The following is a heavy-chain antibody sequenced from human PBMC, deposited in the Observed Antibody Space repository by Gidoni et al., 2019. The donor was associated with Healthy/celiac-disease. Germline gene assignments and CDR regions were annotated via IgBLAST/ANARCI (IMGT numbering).Heavy chain of an antibody. D-gene: IGHD3-22*01. Sequence: QVQLVESGGGVVQPGRSLRLSCAASGFTFSSYGMHWVRQAPGKGLEWVAVIWYDGSNKYYADSVKGRFTISRDNSKNTLYLQMNSLRAEDTAVYYCASCKYYYDSSGYYYPDAFDIWGQGTMVTVSS. J-gene: IGHJ3*02. CDR2: IWYDGSNK. CDR1: GFTFSSYG. V-gene: IGHV3-33*01. CDR3: ASCKYYYDSSGYYYPDAFDI.